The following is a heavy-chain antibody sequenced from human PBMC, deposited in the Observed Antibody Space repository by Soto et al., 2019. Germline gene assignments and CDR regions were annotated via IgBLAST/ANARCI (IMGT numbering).Heavy chain of an antibody. V-gene: IGHV3-74*01. CDR2: INSDGNST. D-gene: IGHD3-10*01. CDR3: ARVFDTYYFDL. CDR1: GFTFSPFW. J-gene: IGHJ4*02. Sequence: PGGSLRLSCASSGFTFSPFWMHWVRQVPGKGPVWVSRINSDGNSTSYADSVKGRFTISGDNSKNTVYLQMNSLRAEDTAVYYCARVFDTYYFDLWGQGTLVTVSS.